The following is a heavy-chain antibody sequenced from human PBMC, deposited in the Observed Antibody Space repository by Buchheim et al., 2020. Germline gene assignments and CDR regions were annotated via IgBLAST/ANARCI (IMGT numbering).Heavy chain of an antibody. V-gene: IGHV3-33*01. D-gene: IGHD2-21*02. CDR3: ARESGGDFNWYFDL. CDR2: IWYDGSNK. CDR1: VFTFSSYG. J-gene: IGHJ2*01. Sequence: QVQLVESGGGVVQPGRSLRLSCAASVFTFSSYGMHWVRPAPGKGLEWVAVIWYDGSNKYYADSVKGRFTISRDNSKNTLSLQMNSLRAEDTAVYYCARESGGDFNWYFDLWGRGTL.